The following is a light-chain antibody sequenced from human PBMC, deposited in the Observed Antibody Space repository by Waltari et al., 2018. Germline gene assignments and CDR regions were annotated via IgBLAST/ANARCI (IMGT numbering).Light chain of an antibody. CDR3: QQLNSA. CDR1: QDISNY. Sequence: IQLTQSPSSLSASVGDSVTITCRASQDISNYLAWYQEKPGKAPKVLISAASTLQSGVPSRFSGSGSGTDFTLTINSLQPKDFATYYCQQLNSAFGPGTKVDIK. J-gene: IGKJ3*01. V-gene: IGKV1-9*01. CDR2: AAS.